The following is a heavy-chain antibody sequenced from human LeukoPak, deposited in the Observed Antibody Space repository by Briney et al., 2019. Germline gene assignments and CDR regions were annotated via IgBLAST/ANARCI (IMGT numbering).Heavy chain of an antibody. CDR1: GGSISSGSYY. Sequence: PSETLSLTCTVSGGSISSGSYYWSWIRQPAGKGLEWIGRIYTSGSTDYNPSLKSRVTISVDTSKNQFSLKLSSVTAADTAVYYCARVGSGGGTPFYYYYYYMDVWGKGTTVTVSS. CDR3: ARVGSGGGTPFYYYYYYMDV. D-gene: IGHD3-16*01. J-gene: IGHJ6*03. CDR2: IYTSGST. V-gene: IGHV4-61*02.